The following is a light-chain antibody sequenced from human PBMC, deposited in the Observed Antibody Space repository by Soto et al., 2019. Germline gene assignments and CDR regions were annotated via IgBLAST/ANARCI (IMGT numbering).Light chain of an antibody. V-gene: IGKV3-20*01. CDR2: GVS. CDR3: GQFVSSPPRT. Sequence: EIVLTQSPGTLSLSPGERATLSCRASQSVGSTFLAWYQQKPGQAARLLIYGVSTMATGIPDRFSGSWSGTDFTLSISRLEPEDFAVYYCGQFVSSPPRTFGQGTKVDIK. CDR1: QSVGSTF. J-gene: IGKJ1*01.